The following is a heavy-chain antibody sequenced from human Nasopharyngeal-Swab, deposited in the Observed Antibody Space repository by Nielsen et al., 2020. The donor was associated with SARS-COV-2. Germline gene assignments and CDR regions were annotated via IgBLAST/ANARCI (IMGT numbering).Heavy chain of an antibody. Sequence: GESLKISCTTSGFTFNTYSMNWVRQAPGKGPEWLSYISSSSGTIYYADSVKGRFTIPRDNAKNSLYLQMNSLRDEDTAVYYCARDPNGSYYFRPDAFDIWGQGIMVIVSS. CDR1: GFTFNTYS. V-gene: IGHV3-48*02. J-gene: IGHJ3*02. CDR2: ISSSSGTI. CDR3: ARDPNGSYYFRPDAFDI. D-gene: IGHD1-26*01.